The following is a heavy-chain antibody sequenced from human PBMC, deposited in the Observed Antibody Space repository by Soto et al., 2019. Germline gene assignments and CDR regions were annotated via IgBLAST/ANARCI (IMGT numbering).Heavy chain of an antibody. CDR3: AKVRANSYIVVVVAEAFFDY. CDR1: GFTFSSYA. CDR2: ISGSGGST. V-gene: IGHV3-23*01. J-gene: IGHJ4*02. D-gene: IGHD2-15*01. Sequence: AGGSLRLSCAASGFTFSSYAMSWVRQAPGKGLEWVSAISGSGGSTYYADSVKGRFTISRDNSKNTLYLQMNSLRAEDTAVYYCAKVRANSYIVVVVAEAFFDYWGQGTLVTVSS.